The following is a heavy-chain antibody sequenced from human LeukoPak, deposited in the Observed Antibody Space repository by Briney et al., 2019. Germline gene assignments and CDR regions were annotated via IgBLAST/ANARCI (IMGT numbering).Heavy chain of an antibody. D-gene: IGHD3-10*01. V-gene: IGHV4-59*01. CDR1: GGSIIRYD. Sequence: SETLSLTCTVSGGSIIRYDRSWIRQPPRKVLGWVGYIYYSGSTNCNPSLTSRVTISVDTSKNQFSLKLSSVTAADTAVYYCARQLGFGESSYGMDVWGQGTTVTVSS. CDR3: ARQLGFGESSYGMDV. J-gene: IGHJ6*02. CDR2: IYYSGST.